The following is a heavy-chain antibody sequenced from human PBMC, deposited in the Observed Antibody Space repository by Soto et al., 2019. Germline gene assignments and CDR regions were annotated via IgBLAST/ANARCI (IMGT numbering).Heavy chain of an antibody. V-gene: IGHV3-23*01. CDR2: ISGSGGRT. Sequence: PGGSLRLSCAASGFTFSSYAMSWVRQAPGKGLEWVSAISGSGGRTNYADSVKGRFTISRDNSKNTLYLQMNSLRAEDTAVYYCAKSRLVVPAAIPDGYYFDYWGQGTLVTVSS. J-gene: IGHJ4*02. D-gene: IGHD2-2*02. CDR3: AKSRLVVPAAIPDGYYFDY. CDR1: GFTFSSYA.